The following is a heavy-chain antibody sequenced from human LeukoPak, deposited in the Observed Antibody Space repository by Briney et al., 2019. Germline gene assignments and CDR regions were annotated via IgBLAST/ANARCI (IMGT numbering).Heavy chain of an antibody. J-gene: IGHJ4*02. D-gene: IGHD6-19*01. CDR2: IIPIFGTA. CDR1: AGTFSSYA. Sequence: SVKVSCKASAGTFSSYAISWVRHAPGQGLEWMGGIIPIFGTASYAQKFQGRVTITTDESTSTAYMELSSLRSEDTAVYYCASDIAVAGTGNDYWGQGTLVTVSS. CDR3: ASDIAVAGTGNDY. V-gene: IGHV1-69*05.